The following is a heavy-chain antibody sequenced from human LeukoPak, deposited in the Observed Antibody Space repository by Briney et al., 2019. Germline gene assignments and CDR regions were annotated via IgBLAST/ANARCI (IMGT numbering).Heavy chain of an antibody. CDR3: ARGRAWQWLVLTDAFDI. CDR1: GYTSTGYY. J-gene: IGHJ3*02. CDR2: INPNSGGT. Sequence: GASVKVSCKASGYTSTGYYMHWVRQAPGQGLEWMGWINPNSGGTNYAQKFQGRVTMTRDTSISTAYMELSRLRSDDTAVYYCARGRAWQWLVLTDAFDIWGQGTMVTVSS. D-gene: IGHD6-19*01. V-gene: IGHV1-2*02.